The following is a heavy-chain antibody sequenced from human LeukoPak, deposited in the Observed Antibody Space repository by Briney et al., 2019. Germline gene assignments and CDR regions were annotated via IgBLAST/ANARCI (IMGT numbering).Heavy chain of an antibody. D-gene: IGHD6-13*01. CDR3: TRGSSSGYYFDY. V-gene: IGHV3-49*04. CDR2: IRSKAYGGTT. CDR1: GFTFDDYG. Sequence: TGGSLRLSCAASGFTFDDYGMSWVRQAPGKGLEWVGFIRSKAYGGTTEYAASVKGRFTISRDDSKSIAYLQMNSLKTEDTAVYYCTRGSSSGYYFDYWGQGTLVTVSS. J-gene: IGHJ4*02.